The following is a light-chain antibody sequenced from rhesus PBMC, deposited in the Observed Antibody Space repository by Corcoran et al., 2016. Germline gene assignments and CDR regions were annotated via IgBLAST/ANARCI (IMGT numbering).Light chain of an antibody. CDR1: QTISSY. Sequence: DIQMTQSPSSLSASVGDRVTITCRASQTISSYLAWYQQKPGKVPKLLIYAASSLESGVPSRFGGSGSGTDFTLTISSLQPEDFATYFCQQHNSHPFTFGPGTKLDIK. J-gene: IGKJ3*01. CDR3: QQHNSHPFT. V-gene: IGKV1-44*01. CDR2: AAS.